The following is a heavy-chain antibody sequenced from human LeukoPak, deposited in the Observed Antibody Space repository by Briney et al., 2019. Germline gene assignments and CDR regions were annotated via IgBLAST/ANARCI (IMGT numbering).Heavy chain of an antibody. J-gene: IGHJ6*03. CDR3: ARGRGDYYYYYMDV. CDR1: GGTFSSYA. Sequence: ASVKVSCKASGGTFSSYAISWVRQAPGQGLEWMGWISAYNGNTNYAQKLQGRVTMTTDTSTSTAYMELRSLRSDDTAVYYCARGRGDYYYYYMDVWGKGTTVTVSS. CDR2: ISAYNGNT. V-gene: IGHV1-18*01.